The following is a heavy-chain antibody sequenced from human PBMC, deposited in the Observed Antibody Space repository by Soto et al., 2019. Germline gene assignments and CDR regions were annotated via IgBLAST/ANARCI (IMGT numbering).Heavy chain of an antibody. V-gene: IGHV3-7*01. Sequence: GGSLRLSCASSGFTFRNYWMSWVRQAPGKGLEWVANIKGDGSEKNYVDSVKGRFTISRDSAQKSLYLQMDSLKVEDTAVYYCAREGRGYCSSTTCPGIWGQGTLVTVSS. CDR2: IKGDGSEK. CDR1: GFTFRNYW. J-gene: IGHJ4*02. D-gene: IGHD2-2*01. CDR3: AREGRGYCSSTTCPGI.